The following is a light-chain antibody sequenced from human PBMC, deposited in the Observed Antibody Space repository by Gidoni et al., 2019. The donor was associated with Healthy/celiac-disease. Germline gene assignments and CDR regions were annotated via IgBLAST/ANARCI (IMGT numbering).Light chain of an antibody. Sequence: EIVLTHSPAPLSLSPGERATLSCRASQSVSSYLAWYQQKPGQAPRLLIDDASNRATGIPARFSGSGSGTDFTLTISSLEPEDFAVYYCQQRSNWPLLYTFGQGTKLEIK. CDR3: QQRSNWPLLYT. CDR1: QSVSSY. V-gene: IGKV3-11*01. J-gene: IGKJ2*01. CDR2: DAS.